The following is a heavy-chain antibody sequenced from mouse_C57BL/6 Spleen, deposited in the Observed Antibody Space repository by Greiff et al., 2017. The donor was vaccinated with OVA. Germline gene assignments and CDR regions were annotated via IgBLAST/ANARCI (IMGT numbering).Heavy chain of an antibody. D-gene: IGHD2-1*01. Sequence: VQLQQSGPELVKPGASVKISCKASGYAFSSSWMNWVKQRPGKGLEWIGRIYPGDGDTNYNGKFKGKATLTADKSSSTAYMQLSSLTSEDSAVYFCARERDYGNYEKYFDVWGTGTTVTVSS. J-gene: IGHJ1*03. V-gene: IGHV1-82*01. CDR3: ARERDYGNYEKYFDV. CDR2: IYPGDGDT. CDR1: GYAFSSSW.